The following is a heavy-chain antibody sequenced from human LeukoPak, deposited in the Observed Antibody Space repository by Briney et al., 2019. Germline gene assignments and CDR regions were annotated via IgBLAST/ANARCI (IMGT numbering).Heavy chain of an antibody. CDR1: GGSISSYY. J-gene: IGHJ5*02. V-gene: IGHV4-4*07. Sequence: PSETLSLTCTVSGGSISSYYWSWIRQPAGKGLEWIGRIYTSGSTNYNPSLKSRVTISVDKSKNQFSLKLSSVTAAGTAVYYCARDRPTILGVVRSWFDPWGQGTLVTVSS. CDR3: ARDRPTILGVVRSWFDP. D-gene: IGHD3-3*01. CDR2: IYTSGST.